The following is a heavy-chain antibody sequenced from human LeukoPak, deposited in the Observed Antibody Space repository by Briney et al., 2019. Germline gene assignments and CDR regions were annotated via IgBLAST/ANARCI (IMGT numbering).Heavy chain of an antibody. J-gene: IGHJ4*02. V-gene: IGHV1-24*01. D-gene: IGHD3-22*01. CDR1: GYSVTELS. CDR2: FDPEDGET. CDR3: ATDYYYDSSGSYYTVDY. Sequence: ASVKVSCKVSGYSVTELSMHWVRQAPGKGLEWMGGFDPEDGETFYAQKFQGRVTMTEDTSTDTAYMELSSLRSEDTAVYYCATDYYYDSSGSYYTVDYWGQGTLVTVSS.